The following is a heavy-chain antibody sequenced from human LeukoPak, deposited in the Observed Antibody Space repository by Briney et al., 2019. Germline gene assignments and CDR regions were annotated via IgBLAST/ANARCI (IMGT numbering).Heavy chain of an antibody. D-gene: IGHD3-10*01. J-gene: IGHJ4*02. CDR1: GGSISTSNYY. Sequence: SETLSLTCTVSGGSISTSNYYWGWIRQPPGKGLEWIGNIFYSGSTYYSPSLRSRVTISLDTSRNQFSLKLSSVTAADTAVYYCARDLDGSGSYIWGQGTLVTVSS. V-gene: IGHV4-39*07. CDR3: ARDLDGSGSYI. CDR2: IFYSGST.